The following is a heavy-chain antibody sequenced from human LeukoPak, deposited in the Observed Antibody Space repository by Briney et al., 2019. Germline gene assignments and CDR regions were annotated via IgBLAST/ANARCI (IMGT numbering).Heavy chain of an antibody. J-gene: IGHJ4*02. V-gene: IGHV1-24*01. CDR1: GYTLTELS. CDR3: ATGPLIAAAGLIDY. D-gene: IGHD6-13*01. Sequence: ASVKVSCEVSGYTLTELSMHWVRQAPGKGLEWMGGFDPEDGETIYAQKFQGRVTMTEDTSTDTAYMELSSLRSEDTAVYYCATGPLIAAAGLIDYWGQGTLVTVSS. CDR2: FDPEDGET.